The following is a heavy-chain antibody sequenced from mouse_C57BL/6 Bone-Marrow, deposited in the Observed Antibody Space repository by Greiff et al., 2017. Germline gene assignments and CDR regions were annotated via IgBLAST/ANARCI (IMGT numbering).Heavy chain of an antibody. V-gene: IGHV1-55*01. J-gene: IGHJ3*01. D-gene: IGHD2-1*01. CDR1: GYTFTSYW. CDR2: IYPGSGST. Sequence: QVQLQQPGAELVKPGASVKMSCKASGYTFTSYWITWVKQRPGQGLEWIGDIYPGSGSTNYNEKFKSKATLTVVTSSSTAYMQLSSLTSEDSAVYYCARGIYYGNPFAYWGQGTLVTVSA. CDR3: ARGIYYGNPFAY.